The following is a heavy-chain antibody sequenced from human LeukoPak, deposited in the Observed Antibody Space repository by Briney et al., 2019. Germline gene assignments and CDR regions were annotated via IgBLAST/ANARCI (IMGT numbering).Heavy chain of an antibody. CDR2: IIPIFGTT. CDR1: GGTFSSYA. Sequence: SVKVSCKASGGTFSSYAISWVRQAPGQGLEWMGGIIPIFGTTNYAQKFQGRVTITTDESTSTAYMELSSLRSEDTAVYYCARERFLEWLFHFDYWGQGTLVTVSS. V-gene: IGHV1-69*05. CDR3: ARERFLEWLFHFDY. D-gene: IGHD3-3*01. J-gene: IGHJ4*02.